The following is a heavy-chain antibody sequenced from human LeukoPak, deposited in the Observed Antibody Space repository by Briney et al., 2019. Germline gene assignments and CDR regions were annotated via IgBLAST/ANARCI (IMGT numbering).Heavy chain of an antibody. CDR1: GFALSTYW. D-gene: IGHD3-22*01. CDR3: TRSSGYYYDY. V-gene: IGHV3-74*01. Sequence: PGGSLRLSCAASGFALSTYWMHWVRLAPGKGPVWVSRINSDGSIINYADSVKGRFTISRDITKNTLHLQLDSLRAEDTAVYYCTRSSGYYYDYWGQGTLVTVSS. CDR2: INSDGSII. J-gene: IGHJ4*02.